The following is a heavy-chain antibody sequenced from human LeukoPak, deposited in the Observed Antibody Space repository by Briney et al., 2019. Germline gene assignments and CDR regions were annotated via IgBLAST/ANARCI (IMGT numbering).Heavy chain of an antibody. CDR3: ARGEYSFDP. Sequence: SETLSLTCTVSGGSISSYYWSWIRQPPAKELEWIGYIYYSGSTNYNPSLKSRVTISADTSKNQFSLKLSSVTAADTAVYYCARGEYSFDPWGQGTLVTVSS. V-gene: IGHV4-59*01. D-gene: IGHD6-6*01. CDR1: GGSISSYY. J-gene: IGHJ5*02. CDR2: IYYSGST.